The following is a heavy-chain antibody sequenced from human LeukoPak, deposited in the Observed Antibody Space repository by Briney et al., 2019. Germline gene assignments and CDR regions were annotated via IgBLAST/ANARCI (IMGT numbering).Heavy chain of an antibody. D-gene: IGHD3-3*01. CDR1: GGSISSYY. Sequence: PSETLSLTCTVSGGSISSYYWSWIRQPPGKGLEWIGRIYTSGSTNYNPSLKSRVTISVDTSKNQFSLKLSSVTAADTAVYYCAGGTIFGVVLHYWGQGTLVTVSS. V-gene: IGHV4-4*08. J-gene: IGHJ4*02. CDR3: AGGTIFGVVLHY. CDR2: IYTSGST.